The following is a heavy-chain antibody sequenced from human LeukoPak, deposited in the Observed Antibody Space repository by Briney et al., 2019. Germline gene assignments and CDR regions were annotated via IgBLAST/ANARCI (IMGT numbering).Heavy chain of an antibody. CDR3: ARGSIVVVVAATRTPPEINYYMDV. J-gene: IGHJ6*03. V-gene: IGHV4-34*01. CDR2: INHSGST. CDR1: GGSFSGYY. Sequence: SETLSLTCAVYGGSFSGYYWSWIRQPPGKGLEWIGEINHSGSTNHNPSLKSRVTISVDTSKNQFSLKLSSVTAADTAVYYCARGSIVVVVAATRTPPEINYYMDVWGKGTTVTVSS. D-gene: IGHD2-15*01.